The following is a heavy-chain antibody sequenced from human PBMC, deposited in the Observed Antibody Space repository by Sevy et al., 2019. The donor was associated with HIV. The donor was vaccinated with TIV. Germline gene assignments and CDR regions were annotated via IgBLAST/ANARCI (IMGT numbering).Heavy chain of an antibody. CDR3: VKDGGSGSGPSAEYFHH. D-gene: IGHD6-19*01. CDR1: GFSFDDYA. Sequence: GGSLRLSCAVYGFSFDDYAMHWVRQVPGKGLEWVAGISWNSAFIGYANPVKGRYTISGDNAKTSLYLQINSLIPEDTALYYCVKDGGSGSGPSAEYFHHWGQGTLVTVSS. V-gene: IGHV3-9*01. CDR2: ISWNSAFI. J-gene: IGHJ1*01.